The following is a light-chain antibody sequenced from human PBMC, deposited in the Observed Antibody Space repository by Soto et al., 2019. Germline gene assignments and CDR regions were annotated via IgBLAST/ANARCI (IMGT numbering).Light chain of an antibody. J-gene: IGLJ2*01. V-gene: IGLV1-51*01. CDR3: GTWDGSLSVV. CDR2: DND. Sequence: QSVLTQPPSVSAAPGQKVFISCSGSSSNIGNNYVSWYQQLPGTAPKLLIYDNDKRPSGIPDRFSGSKSGTSATLGITGLQTGDEAEYYCGTWDGSLSVVFGGGTKLTVL. CDR1: SSNIGNNY.